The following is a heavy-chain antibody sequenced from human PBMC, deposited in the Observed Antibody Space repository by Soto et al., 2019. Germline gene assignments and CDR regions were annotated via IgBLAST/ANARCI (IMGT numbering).Heavy chain of an antibody. CDR2: IYYSGRT. CDR3: ARRGLVRDY. V-gene: IGHV4-39*01. CDR1: GGSISGDSYY. J-gene: IGHJ4*02. Sequence: QLQLHESGPGLVKPSETLSLTCTVTGGSISGDSYYWAWIRQPPGKGLEWIGNIYYSGRTFYNPSLRSRVTISVDTSKNQFSLRLSAVTAADTAVYYCARRGLVRDYWGRGTLVTGSS. D-gene: IGHD3-16*01.